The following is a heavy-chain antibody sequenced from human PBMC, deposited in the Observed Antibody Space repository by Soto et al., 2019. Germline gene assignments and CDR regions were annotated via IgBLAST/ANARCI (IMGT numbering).Heavy chain of an antibody. D-gene: IGHD6-13*01. V-gene: IGHV3-30-3*01. J-gene: IGHJ4*02. CDR1: GFTFSKYA. CDR3: ARDPDLIEAAGNYFDY. CDR2: VSFDGVNK. Sequence: GGSLRLSCSVSGFTFSKYATHWVRQAPGKGLEWVAVVSFDGVNKHYRDSVKGRFTISRDIAKNMLYLQMTSLRLEDTALYYCARDPDLIEAAGNYFDYWGQGTLVTVSS.